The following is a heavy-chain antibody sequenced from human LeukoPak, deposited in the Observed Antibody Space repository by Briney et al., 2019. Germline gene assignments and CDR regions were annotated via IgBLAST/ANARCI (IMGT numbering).Heavy chain of an antibody. D-gene: IGHD1-14*01. CDR1: GYTFTSYD. CDR2: MNPNSGNT. V-gene: IGHV1-8*03. J-gene: IGHJ6*03. CDR3: ARGREPWDYYYYMDV. Sequence: ASVKASCKASGYTFTSYDINWVRQATGQGLEWMGWMNPNSGNTGYAQKFQGRVTITRNTSISTAYMELSSLRSEDTAVYYCARGREPWDYYYYMDVWGKGTTVTVSS.